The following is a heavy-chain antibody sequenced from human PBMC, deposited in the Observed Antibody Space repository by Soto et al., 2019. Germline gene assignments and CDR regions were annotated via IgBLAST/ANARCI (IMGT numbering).Heavy chain of an antibody. CDR2: ISWNSGSI. CDR1: GFTFDDYA. V-gene: IGHV3-9*01. CDR3: AKDMAPTIAAAGDYYYYGMDV. Sequence: PGGSLRLSCAASGFTFDDYAMHWVRQAPGKGLEWVSGISWNSGSIGYADSVKGRFTISRDNAKNSLYLQMNSLRAEDTALYYCAKDMAPTIAAAGDYYYYGMDVWGQGTTVTVSS. J-gene: IGHJ6*02. D-gene: IGHD6-13*01.